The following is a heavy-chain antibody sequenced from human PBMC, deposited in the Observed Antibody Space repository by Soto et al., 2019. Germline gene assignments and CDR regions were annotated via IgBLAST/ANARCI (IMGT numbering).Heavy chain of an antibody. J-gene: IGHJ3*02. Sequence: QVPLVQSGAEVKKPGASVKVSCKASGYTFTSYAMHWVRQAPGKRLEWRGWINAGNGNTKYSQKFQGRATITRETSASTAYMELSSLRSEDTAVYYCAREAYGKLSAFDIWGQGTMVTVSS. CDR2: INAGNGNT. CDR3: AREAYGKLSAFDI. CDR1: GYTFTSYA. V-gene: IGHV1-3*01. D-gene: IGHD4-17*01.